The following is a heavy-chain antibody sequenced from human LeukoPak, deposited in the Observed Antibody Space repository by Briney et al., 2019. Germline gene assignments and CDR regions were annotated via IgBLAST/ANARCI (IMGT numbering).Heavy chain of an antibody. CDR2: SYYSGST. CDR1: GGSISSSSYY. J-gene: IGHJ4*02. D-gene: IGHD3-22*01. V-gene: IGHV4-39*07. CDR3: ASGRMWRHYDSSGYSSPFDY. Sequence: SETLSLTCTVSGGSISSSSYYWGWGRQAPGKGLEWIGSSYYSGSTYYNPSLKSRVTISVDTSKKQFSLKLSSVTAADTAVYYCASGRMWRHYDSSGYSSPFDYWGQGTLVTVSS.